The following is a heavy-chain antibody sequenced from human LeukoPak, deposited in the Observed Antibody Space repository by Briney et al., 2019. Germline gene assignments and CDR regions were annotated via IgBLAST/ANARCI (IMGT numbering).Heavy chain of an antibody. CDR2: IYYSGST. J-gene: IGHJ4*02. CDR1: GGSISSYY. Sequence: PETLSLTCTVSGGSISSYYWGWIRQPPGKGLEWIGYIYYSGSTNYNPSLKSRVTISVDTSKNQFSLKLSSVTAADTAVYYCAREEQGPFDYWGQGTLVTVSS. V-gene: IGHV4-59*01. CDR3: AREEQGPFDY. D-gene: IGHD1-26*01.